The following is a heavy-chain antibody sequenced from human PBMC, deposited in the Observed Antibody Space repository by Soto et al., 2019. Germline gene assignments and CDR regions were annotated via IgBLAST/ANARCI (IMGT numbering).Heavy chain of an antibody. CDR1: GFTFSSYA. CDR2: IKEDGSEK. D-gene: IGHD3-16*02. Sequence: PGGSLRLSCAASGFTFSSYAMVWVRQAPGKGLQWVASIKEDGSEKYYVDPVKGRFTISRENAKNSLYLQMNSLRAEDTAVYYCARYRSLDPWGQGTAVTVSS. V-gene: IGHV3-7*03. J-gene: IGHJ5*02. CDR3: ARYRSLDP.